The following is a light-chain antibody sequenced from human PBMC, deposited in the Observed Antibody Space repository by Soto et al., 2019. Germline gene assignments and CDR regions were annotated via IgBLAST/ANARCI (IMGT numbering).Light chain of an antibody. CDR1: QVISSY. CDR2: AAS. Sequence: DIQFTQSPSFLSASVGDRVTITCRASQVISSYLAWYQQKPGKAPKLLIYAASTLQSGVPSRFRGSRSGTEFTLTISRLQPEDFATYYCQQLNSYPITFGQGTRLEI. CDR3: QQLNSYPIT. J-gene: IGKJ5*01. V-gene: IGKV1-9*01.